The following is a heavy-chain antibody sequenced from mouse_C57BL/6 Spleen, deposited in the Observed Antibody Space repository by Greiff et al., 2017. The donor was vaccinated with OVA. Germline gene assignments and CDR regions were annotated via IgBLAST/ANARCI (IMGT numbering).Heavy chain of an antibody. V-gene: IGHV5-17*01. Sequence: DVHLVESGGGLVKPGGSLKLSCAASGFTFSDYGMHWVRQAPEKGLEWVAYISSGSSTIYYADTVKGRFTISRDNAKNTLFLQMTSLRSEDTAMYYCARPYYYGSPYFDYWGQGTTLTVSS. CDR3: ARPYYYGSPYFDY. CDR1: GFTFSDYG. J-gene: IGHJ2*01. CDR2: ISSGSSTI. D-gene: IGHD1-1*01.